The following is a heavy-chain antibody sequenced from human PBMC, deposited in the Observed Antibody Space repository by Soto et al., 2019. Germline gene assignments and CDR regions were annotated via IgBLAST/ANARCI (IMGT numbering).Heavy chain of an antibody. CDR2: LYHRGSS. CDR1: GASINNYY. V-gene: IGHV4-59*08. CDR3: AKMEVSYHYMDV. Sequence: QVQLLESGPGLVKPSETLSLTCSVSGASINNYYWSWIRQAPGKGLEWIAYLYHRGSSKYNPSLQSRVTMSLDPSKTQFSLTLTSVTAADTAVYYCAKMEVSYHYMDVWGGGTPVTVSS. D-gene: IGHD1-1*01. J-gene: IGHJ6*03.